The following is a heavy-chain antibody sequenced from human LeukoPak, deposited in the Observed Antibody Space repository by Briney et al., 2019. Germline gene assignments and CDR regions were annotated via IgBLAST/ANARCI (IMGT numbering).Heavy chain of an antibody. CDR3: VRGDFGSGSHFDS. V-gene: IGHV1-2*02. D-gene: IGHD3-10*01. CDR2: INPNSGTT. J-gene: IGHJ4*02. CDR1: GYTFIYNY. Sequence: ASVKVSCKASGYTFIYNYIHWVRQAPGQGLEWMAWINPNSGTTTYAQNFQGRVTVTRGTSVSTVNMEISRLRSDDTAIYYCVRGDFGSGSHFDSWGQGTLVTVSS.